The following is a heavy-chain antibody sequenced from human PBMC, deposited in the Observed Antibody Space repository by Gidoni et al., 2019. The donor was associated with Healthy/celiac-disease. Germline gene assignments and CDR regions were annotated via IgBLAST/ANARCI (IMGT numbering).Heavy chain of an antibody. CDR1: GGSISSGSYY. D-gene: IGHD3-22*01. Sequence: QVQLQESGPGLVKPSQTLSLTCTVSGGSISSGSYYWSWIRQPAGKGLEWIGRIYTSGSTNYNPSLKSRVTISVDTSKNQFSLKLSSVTAADTAVYYCARALPYDSSGYYYSDWFDPWGQGTLVTVSS. J-gene: IGHJ5*02. CDR2: IYTSGST. CDR3: ARALPYDSSGYYYSDWFDP. V-gene: IGHV4-61*02.